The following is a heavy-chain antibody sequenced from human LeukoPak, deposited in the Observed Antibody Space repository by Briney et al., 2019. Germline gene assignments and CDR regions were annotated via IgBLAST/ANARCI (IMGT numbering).Heavy chain of an antibody. D-gene: IGHD6-6*01. CDR2: IYSGGST. J-gene: IGHJ4*02. V-gene: IGHV3-53*04. CDR3: AREMKYSSSSD. Sequence: TGGSLGLSCAASGFTFSSYAMSWVRQAPGKGLEWVSVIYSGGSTYYADSVKGRFTISRHNSKNTLYLQMNSLRAEDTAVYYCAREMKYSSSSDWGQGTLVTVSS. CDR1: GFTFSSYA.